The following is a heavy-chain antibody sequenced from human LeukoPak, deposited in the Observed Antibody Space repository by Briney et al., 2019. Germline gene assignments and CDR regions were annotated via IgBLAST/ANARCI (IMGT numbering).Heavy chain of an antibody. CDR1: GFTFSSYA. J-gene: IGHJ3*02. D-gene: IGHD2-21*02. CDR2: ISSGGGST. V-gene: IGHV3-64*04. Sequence: GGSLRLSCSASGFTFSSYAMHWVRQAPGKGLEYVSAISSGGGSTYYADSVKGRFTISRDNAKNSLYLQMHSLRAEDTAVYYCATRPSIVVVTTNDFDIWGQGTMVTVSS. CDR3: ATRPSIVVVTTNDFDI.